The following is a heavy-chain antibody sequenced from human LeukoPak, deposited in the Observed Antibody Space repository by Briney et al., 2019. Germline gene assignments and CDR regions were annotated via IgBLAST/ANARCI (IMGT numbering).Heavy chain of an antibody. Sequence: GASVKVSCKASGYIFTDYFIHWVRQAPGQGPEWMGRVNPKNGDTYYAQTFQGRVTVTGATSISTAYMDLTTLRSDDTAIYYCSRDLSSTAYWELDYWGQGTLVTVSS. J-gene: IGHJ4*02. CDR1: GYIFTDYF. D-gene: IGHD3-10*01. CDR2: VNPKNGDT. CDR3: SRDLSSTAYWELDY. V-gene: IGHV1-2*06.